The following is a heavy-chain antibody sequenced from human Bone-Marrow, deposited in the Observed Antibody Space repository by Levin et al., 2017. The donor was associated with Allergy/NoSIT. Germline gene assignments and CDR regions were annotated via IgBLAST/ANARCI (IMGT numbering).Heavy chain of an antibody. CDR3: ARGGTSSNDY. Sequence: GGSLRLSCAGAAFNFRSYGMHWVRQAPGQGLEWMGWINPKRGDANTAQKFEGRVVLTRDTSISTAYMEVRRLRSDDTAFYYCARGGTSSNDYWGQGTLVTVSS. CDR2: INPKRGDA. J-gene: IGHJ4*02. V-gene: IGHV1-2*02. D-gene: IGHD6-13*01. CDR1: AFNFRSYG.